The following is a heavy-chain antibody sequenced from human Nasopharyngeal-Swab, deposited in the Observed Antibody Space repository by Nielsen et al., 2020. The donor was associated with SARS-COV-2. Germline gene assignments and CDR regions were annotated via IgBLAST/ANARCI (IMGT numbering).Heavy chain of an antibody. CDR3: ARPGYCSGGSCYDDAFDI. CDR1: GYTFTSYG. CDR2: ISAYNGNT. Sequence: ASVKVSCKASGYTFTSYGISWVRQAPGQGLEWMGWISAYNGNTNYAQKLQGRVTMTTDTSTSTAYMELRSLRSDDTAVYYCARPGYCSGGSCYDDAFDIWGQGTMVTVSS. V-gene: IGHV1-18*01. J-gene: IGHJ3*02. D-gene: IGHD2-15*01.